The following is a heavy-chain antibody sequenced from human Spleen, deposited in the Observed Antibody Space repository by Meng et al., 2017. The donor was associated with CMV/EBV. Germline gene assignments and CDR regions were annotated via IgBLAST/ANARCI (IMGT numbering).Heavy chain of an antibody. CDR2: ITGSGSVI. J-gene: IGHJ4*02. D-gene: IGHD3-10*01. V-gene: IGHV3-48*04. Sequence: GESLKISCAASGFTFSSYWMSWVRQAPGKGLEWVSYITGSGSVIYHSDSVQGRFTISRDNAKNSLYLQMNSLRAEDTAVYYCARGGGMVRGGSLGYWGQGTLVTVSS. CDR1: GFTFSSYW. CDR3: ARGGGMVRGGSLGY.